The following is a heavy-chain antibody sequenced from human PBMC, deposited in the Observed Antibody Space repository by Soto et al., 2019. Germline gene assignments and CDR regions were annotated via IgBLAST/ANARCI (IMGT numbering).Heavy chain of an antibody. CDR2: IIPIFGTA. Sequence: VASVKVSCKASGGTFSSYAISWVRQAPGQGLEWMGGIIPIFGTANYAQKFQGRVTITADESTSTAYMELSSLRSEDTAVYYCARPSYVHCSGGSCLWYYYGMDVWGQGTTVTVSS. V-gene: IGHV1-69*13. CDR3: ARPSYVHCSGGSCLWYYYGMDV. D-gene: IGHD2-15*01. J-gene: IGHJ6*02. CDR1: GGTFSSYA.